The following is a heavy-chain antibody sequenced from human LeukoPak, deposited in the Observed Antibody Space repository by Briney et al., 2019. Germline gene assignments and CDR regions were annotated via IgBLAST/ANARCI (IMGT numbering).Heavy chain of an antibody. Sequence: GGSLRLSCEASGLTFRNYAMTWVRQAPGKGLEWVSTISGNGLETFYADAVKGRFTISRDNSKENSFLQMSRLRVEDTAIYYCAKWPEGAMDYFDYWGQGTLVTVSS. J-gene: IGHJ4*02. CDR1: GLTFRNYA. V-gene: IGHV3-23*01. CDR2: ISGNGLET. D-gene: IGHD3-16*01. CDR3: AKWPEGAMDYFDY.